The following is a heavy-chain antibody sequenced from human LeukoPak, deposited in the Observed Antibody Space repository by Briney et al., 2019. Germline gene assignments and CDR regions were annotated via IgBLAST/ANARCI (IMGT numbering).Heavy chain of an antibody. Sequence: GGSLRLSCAASGFTFSNIWMRWVRQTPGKGLEWVGRIKSKTDGGTTDYAAPVKGRFTISRDDSENKLYLQMNSLKTEDTAVYYCSTAGLNFPGWSWGQGTLVIVSS. J-gene: IGHJ4*02. CDR1: GFTFSNIW. V-gene: IGHV3-15*01. CDR2: IKSKTDGGTT. D-gene: IGHD6-19*01. CDR3: STAGLNFPGWS.